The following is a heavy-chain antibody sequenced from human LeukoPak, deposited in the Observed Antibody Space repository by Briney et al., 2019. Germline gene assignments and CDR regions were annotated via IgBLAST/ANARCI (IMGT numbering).Heavy chain of an antibody. J-gene: IGHJ4*02. V-gene: IGHV3-66*01. CDR1: GFTVSSSY. CDR2: MYSGGNT. Sequence: GGSLRLSCAVSGFTVSSSYISWVRQAPGKGLEWVSVMYSGGNTYYADSVKGRFTISRDKSKNTLYLQMNSLRAEDTAVYHCARVQAVFQNFDYWGQGTLVTVSS. CDR3: ARVQAVFQNFDY.